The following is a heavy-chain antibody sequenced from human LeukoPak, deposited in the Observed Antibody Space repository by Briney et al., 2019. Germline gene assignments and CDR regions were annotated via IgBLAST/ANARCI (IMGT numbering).Heavy chain of an antibody. J-gene: IGHJ4*02. Sequence: SETLSLTCTVSGGSISSDYWSWIRQSPGKGLEWIGYIYYSGTTSYNPSLKSRVTISLDTSKNPFSLKLSSVTAADTAVYYCARGANWGSPDYWGQGTLVTVSP. CDR3: ARGANWGSPDY. V-gene: IGHV4-59*01. CDR2: IYYSGTT. CDR1: GGSISSDY. D-gene: IGHD7-27*01.